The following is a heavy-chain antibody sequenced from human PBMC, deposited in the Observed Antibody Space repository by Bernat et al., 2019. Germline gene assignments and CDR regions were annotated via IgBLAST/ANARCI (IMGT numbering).Heavy chain of an antibody. Sequence: QVQLVESGGGVVQPGRSLRLSCAASGFTFSSYGMHWVRQAPGKGLEWVAVIWYDGGNKYYADSVKGRFTISRDNSKNTLYLQMNSLRAEDTAVYYCAREAGHYYGSGTPVYYGMDVWGQGTTVTVSS. V-gene: IGHV3-33*01. CDR1: GFTFSSYG. D-gene: IGHD3-10*01. CDR2: IWYDGGNK. J-gene: IGHJ6*02. CDR3: AREAGHYYGSGTPVYYGMDV.